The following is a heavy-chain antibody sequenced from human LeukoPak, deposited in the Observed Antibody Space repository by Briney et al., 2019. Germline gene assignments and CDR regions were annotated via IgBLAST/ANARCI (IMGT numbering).Heavy chain of an antibody. V-gene: IGHV1-8*02. CDR1: GYTFTGYD. J-gene: IGHJ4*02. CDR2: MNPNSGNT. D-gene: IGHD3-16*01. CDR3: ATDPNGDY. Sequence: ASVKVSCKASGYTFTGYDINWVRQATGQGLEWMGWMNPNSGNTGYAQKFQGRVTMTEDTSTDTAYMELSSLRSEDTAVYYCATDPNGDYWGQGTLVTVSS.